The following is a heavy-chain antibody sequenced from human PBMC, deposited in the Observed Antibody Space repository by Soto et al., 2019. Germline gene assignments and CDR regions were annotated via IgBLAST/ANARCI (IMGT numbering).Heavy chain of an antibody. J-gene: IGHJ4*02. D-gene: IGHD5-12*01. V-gene: IGHV1-2*02. CDR3: GRGRSGQIVVFY. Sequence: ASVKVSCKASGYTFTGLYIHWVRQAPEQGPEWMGEIGPETGATRYAQKFRGRVTMTRDMSITTVYMELNNLSPDDTAVYYCGRGRSGQIVVFYWGQGTPVTVSS. CDR1: GYTFTGLY. CDR2: IGPETGAT.